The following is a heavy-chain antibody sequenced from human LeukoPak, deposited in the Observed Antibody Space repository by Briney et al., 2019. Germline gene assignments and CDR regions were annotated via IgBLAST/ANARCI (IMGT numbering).Heavy chain of an antibody. CDR2: IKYDGTRT. V-gene: IGHV3-30*02. D-gene: IGHD3-3*02. J-gene: IGHJ4*02. Sequence: PGGSLRLSCEVSGMTFDRRGMHWVRQSPGTGLEWLTFIKYDGTRTDYEDSVKGRFTVSRDNSKNTLYLQMSNLRDEDTAVYYCVKDTIFTMDPFDYWGQGTLVTVSS. CDR3: VKDTIFTMDPFDY. CDR1: GMTFDRRG.